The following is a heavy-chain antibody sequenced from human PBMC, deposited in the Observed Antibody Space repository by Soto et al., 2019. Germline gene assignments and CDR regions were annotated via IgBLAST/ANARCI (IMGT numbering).Heavy chain of an antibody. CDR2: ISLYNGNT. J-gene: IGHJ4*02. V-gene: IGHV1-18*04. CDR1: DFSFTSHG. CDR3: AIYHLELFRFDY. Sequence: QIQLVQSGPEVKKPGASMKVSCKAYDFSFTSHGISWVRQAPGQGLEWMGWISLYNGNTNYAQQFQGRVTMTTDTSTSTAHMELRSLRSDDTAMYFCAIYHLELFRFDYWGQVTLVTVYS. D-gene: IGHD2-2*01.